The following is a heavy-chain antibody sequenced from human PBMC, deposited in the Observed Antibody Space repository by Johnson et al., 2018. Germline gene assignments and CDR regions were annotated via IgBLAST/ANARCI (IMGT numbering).Heavy chain of an antibody. CDR2: ISFDGSNK. J-gene: IGHJ6*02. D-gene: IGHD2-21*02. CDR1: GFTFSDYL. Sequence: QVQLVQSGGGLVQPGRSLRLSCAASGFTFSDYLMHWVRQAPGKGLECVSFISFDGSNKYYGDSVKGRFTISRDNSKNTLYLQLNSLQVDDTVVYYCAREPAYGGGDGYWYGMDVWGQGTTVTVSS. CDR3: AREPAYGGGDGYWYGMDV. V-gene: IGHV3-30-3*01.